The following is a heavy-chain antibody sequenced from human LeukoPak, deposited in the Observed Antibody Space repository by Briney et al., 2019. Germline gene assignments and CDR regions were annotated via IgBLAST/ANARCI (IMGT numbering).Heavy chain of an antibody. J-gene: IGHJ4*02. V-gene: IGHV4-59*01. CDR1: GGSISSYY. D-gene: IGHD5-18*01. Sequence: PSETLSLTCTVSGGSISSYYWSWIRQPPGKGLEWIGYIYYSGSTNYNPSLKSRVTISVDTSKNQFSLKLSSVTAADTAVYYCARGRYSYGIYYWGQGTLVTVSS. CDR3: ARGRYSYGIYY. CDR2: IYYSGST.